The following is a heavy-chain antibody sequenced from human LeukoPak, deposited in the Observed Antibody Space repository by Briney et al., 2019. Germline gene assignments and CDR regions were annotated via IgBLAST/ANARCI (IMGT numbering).Heavy chain of an antibody. J-gene: IGHJ5*02. CDR2: ISGSGGST. Sequence: PGGSLRLSCAASGFTFSSYAMSWVRQAPGKGLEWVSAISGSGGSTYYADSVKGRFTISRDNSKNTLYLQMNSLRAEDTAVYYCARILLRYFDWLLYPIGWFDPWGQGTLVTVSS. D-gene: IGHD3-9*01. CDR3: ARILLRYFDWLLYPIGWFDP. CDR1: GFTFSSYA. V-gene: IGHV3-23*01.